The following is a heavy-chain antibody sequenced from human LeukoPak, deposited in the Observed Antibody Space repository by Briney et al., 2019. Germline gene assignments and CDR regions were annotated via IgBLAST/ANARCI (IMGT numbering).Heavy chain of an antibody. Sequence: ASVKVSCKASGYTFTSYDINWVRQATGQGLEWMGWMSPNSGNTGYAQKFQGRVTITRNTSISTAYMELSSLRSEDTAVYYCARRRYCSSTSCFSSPYDAFDIWGQGTMVTVSS. CDR3: ARRRYCSSTSCFSSPYDAFDI. D-gene: IGHD2-2*01. CDR2: MSPNSGNT. CDR1: GYTFTSYD. V-gene: IGHV1-8*03. J-gene: IGHJ3*02.